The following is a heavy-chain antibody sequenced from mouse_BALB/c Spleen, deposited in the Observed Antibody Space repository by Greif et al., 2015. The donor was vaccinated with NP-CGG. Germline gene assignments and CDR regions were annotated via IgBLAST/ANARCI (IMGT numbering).Heavy chain of an antibody. V-gene: IGHV1-54*03. CDR3: AIHYYGYYFDY. D-gene: IGHD1-2*01. CDR1: GYAFTNYL. J-gene: IGHJ2*01. CDR2: INPGSGGT. Sequence: QVQLQQSGAELVRPGTSVKVSCKASGYAFTNYLIEWVKQRPGQGLEWIGVINPGSGGTNYNEKFKGKATLTADKSSSTAYMQLSSLTSDDSAVYFCAIHYYGYYFDYWGQGTTLTVSS.